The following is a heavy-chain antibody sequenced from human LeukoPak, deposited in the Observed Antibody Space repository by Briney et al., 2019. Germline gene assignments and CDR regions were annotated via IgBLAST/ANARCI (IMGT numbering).Heavy chain of an antibody. J-gene: IGHJ4*02. Sequence: PGGSLRLSCAASGFTFSSYEMNWVRQAPGKGLEWVSYISSSGSTIYYADSVKGRFTISRDNAKNSLYLQMNSLRAEDTAVYYCARASIAAGPYYFDSWGQGTLVTVSS. CDR2: ISSSGSTI. D-gene: IGHD6-13*01. V-gene: IGHV3-48*03. CDR3: ARASIAAGPYYFDS. CDR1: GFTFSSYE.